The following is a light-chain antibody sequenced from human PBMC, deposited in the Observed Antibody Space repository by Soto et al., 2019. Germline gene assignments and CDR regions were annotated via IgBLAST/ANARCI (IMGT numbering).Light chain of an antibody. Sequence: DVQMTHSPSSLSASVGDSLTLTCRASQTVTPYLNWYQQKPGKAPKLLIYAASTLQSGVPSRFSGSGSGTEFTLTIISLQPEDFATYYCQQSYRFPKTFGRGTKVDIK. V-gene: IGKV1-39*01. CDR3: QQSYRFPKT. CDR1: QTVTPY. CDR2: AAS. J-gene: IGKJ1*01.